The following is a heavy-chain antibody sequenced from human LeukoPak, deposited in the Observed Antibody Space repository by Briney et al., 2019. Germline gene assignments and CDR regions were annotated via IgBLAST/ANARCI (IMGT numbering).Heavy chain of an antibody. CDR3: AKSTTVTTQQRGYFDY. V-gene: IGHV3-30-3*01. J-gene: IGHJ4*02. CDR1: GFTFSSYA. Sequence: PGGSLRLSCAASGFTFSSYAMHWVRQAPGKGLEWVAVISYDGSNKYYADSVKGRFTIFRDNSKNTLYLQMNSLRAEDTAVYYCAKSTTVTTQQRGYFDYWGQGTLVTVSS. CDR2: ISYDGSNK. D-gene: IGHD4-11*01.